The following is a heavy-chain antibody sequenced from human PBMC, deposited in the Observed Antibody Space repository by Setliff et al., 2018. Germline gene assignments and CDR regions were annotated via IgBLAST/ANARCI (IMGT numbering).Heavy chain of an antibody. CDR2: IIPVLDIT. CDR1: GGPLNSYS. J-gene: IGHJ4*02. Sequence: SVKVSCKASGGPLNSYSFSWVRQAPGQGLEWMGRIIPVLDITRYSQKFQGRVTITADKSTGIIYMELTSLRSYETAVYYCARHPPPPNYFDIGALDSWGQGTLVTVS. V-gene: IGHV1-69*02. D-gene: IGHD3-22*01. CDR3: ARHPPPPNYFDIGALDS.